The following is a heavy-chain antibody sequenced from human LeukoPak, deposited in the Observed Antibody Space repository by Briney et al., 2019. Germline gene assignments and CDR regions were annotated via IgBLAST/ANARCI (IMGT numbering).Heavy chain of an antibody. CDR1: GGSISSYY. CDR2: IYYSGST. D-gene: IGHD6-19*01. Sequence: PSETLSLTCTVSGGSISSYYWSWIRQPPGKGLEWIGYIYYSGSTNYNPSLKSRVTISVDTSKNQFSLKLSSVTAADTAVHYCARMVSYSSGWTLFDYWGQGTLVTVSS. J-gene: IGHJ4*02. V-gene: IGHV4-59*01. CDR3: ARMVSYSSGWTLFDY.